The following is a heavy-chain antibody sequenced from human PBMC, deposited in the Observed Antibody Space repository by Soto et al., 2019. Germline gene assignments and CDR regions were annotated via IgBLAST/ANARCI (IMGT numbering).Heavy chain of an antibody. V-gene: IGHV1-18*01. D-gene: IGHD3-22*01. CDR3: ARDSRGSYYYDSSGSYPTFDY. J-gene: IGHJ4*02. CDR1: GYTFTSYG. Sequence: QVQLVQSGAEVKKPGASVKVSCKASGYTFTSYGISWVRQAPGQGLEWMGWISAYNGNTNYAQKLQGRVTMTTDTSTSTAYMELRSLRSDDTAVYYCARDSRGSYYYDSSGSYPTFDYWGQGTLVTVSS. CDR2: ISAYNGNT.